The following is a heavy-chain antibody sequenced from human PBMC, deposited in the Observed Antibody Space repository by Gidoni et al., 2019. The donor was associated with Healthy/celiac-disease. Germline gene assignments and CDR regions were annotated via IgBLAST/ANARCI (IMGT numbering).Heavy chain of an antibody. CDR2: ISSSSSYI. CDR3: ARDGWYSSPGGYYFDY. J-gene: IGHJ4*02. CDR1: GFTFSSYS. V-gene: IGHV3-21*01. D-gene: IGHD6-13*01. Sequence: EVQLVEPGGGLVKPGGSLRLSCAASGFTFSSYSMNWVRQAPGKGLEWVSSISSSSSYIYYADSVKGRFTISRDNAKNSLYLQMNSLRAEDTAVYYCARDGWYSSPGGYYFDYWGQGTLVTVSS.